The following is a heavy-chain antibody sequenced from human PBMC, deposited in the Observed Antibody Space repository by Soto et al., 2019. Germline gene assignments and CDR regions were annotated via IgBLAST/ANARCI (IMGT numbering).Heavy chain of an antibody. Sequence: QVQLQESGPGLVKPSETLSLTCTVSGGSVSPYYWSWIRQPPGKGLEWIGNIRYIGSTDYNPSLNSRVTISIDTSTNQFSLKLTSLTAADTAVYYCAKGGTSSLPFDYWGQGTLVTVSS. D-gene: IGHD2-2*01. V-gene: IGHV4-59*02. CDR1: GGSVSPYY. J-gene: IGHJ4*02. CDR2: IRYIGST. CDR3: AKGGTSSLPFDY.